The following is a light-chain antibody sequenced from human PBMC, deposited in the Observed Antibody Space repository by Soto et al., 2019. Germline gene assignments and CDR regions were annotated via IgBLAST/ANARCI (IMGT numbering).Light chain of an antibody. CDR2: EVT. Sequence: QSVLTQPSSVSGSPGQSITISCTGTSGDIGSYNRVSWYQQHPGKAPKLIIYEVTDRPSGVSNRFSGSKSGNTAYLTISGLQAEDEAEYYCSSYAGSNNVFGTGTKLTVL. CDR3: SSYAGSNNV. J-gene: IGLJ1*01. CDR1: SGDIGSYNR. V-gene: IGLV2-14*01.